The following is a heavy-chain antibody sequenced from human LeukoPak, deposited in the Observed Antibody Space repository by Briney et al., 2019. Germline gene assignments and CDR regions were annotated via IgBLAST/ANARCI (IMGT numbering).Heavy chain of an antibody. D-gene: IGHD3-22*01. Sequence: GGSLRLYCAASGFTFDDYGMSWVRHGPGKGLEWVSGIKWNGGSTGYADSVKGRFTISRDNAKNSLYLQMNSLRDEDMALYYCAKDILRYYDSSGYRGAFDVWGQGTMVTVSS. J-gene: IGHJ3*01. V-gene: IGHV3-20*04. CDR3: AKDILRYYDSSGYRGAFDV. CDR1: GFTFDDYG. CDR2: IKWNGGST.